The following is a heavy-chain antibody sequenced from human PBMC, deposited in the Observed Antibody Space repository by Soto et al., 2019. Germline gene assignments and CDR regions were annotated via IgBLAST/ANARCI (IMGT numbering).Heavy chain of an antibody. J-gene: IGHJ3*02. Sequence: QITLKESGPTLVKPTQTLTLTCTFSGFSLSTSGVGVGWIRQPPGKALEWLALIYWDDDKRYSPSLNSRLTITKDTSKNQVVLTMTNMDPVDTATYYCAHSLSGDYGDDAFDIWGQGTMVTVSS. V-gene: IGHV2-5*02. CDR1: GFSLSTSGVG. CDR2: IYWDDDK. D-gene: IGHD4-17*01. CDR3: AHSLSGDYGDDAFDI.